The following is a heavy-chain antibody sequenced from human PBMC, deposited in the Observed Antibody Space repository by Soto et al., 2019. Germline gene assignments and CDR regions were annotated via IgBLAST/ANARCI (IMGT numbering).Heavy chain of an antibody. J-gene: IGHJ6*03. CDR2: IKQDGSEK. D-gene: IGHD6-6*01. Sequence: GGSLRLSCAASGFTFSSYWMSWVRQAPGKGLEWVANIKQDGSEKYYVDSVKGRFTISRDNAKNSLYLQMNSLRAEDTAVYYCARAIAARAGPYYYMDVWGKGTTVTVSS. CDR3: ARAIAARAGPYYYMDV. V-gene: IGHV3-7*01. CDR1: GFTFSSYW.